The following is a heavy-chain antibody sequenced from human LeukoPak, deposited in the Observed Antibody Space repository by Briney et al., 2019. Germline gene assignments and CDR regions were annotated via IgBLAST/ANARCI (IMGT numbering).Heavy chain of an antibody. CDR2: INPNSGGT. CDR3: AREMRYYYDNSGYTTFDY. J-gene: IGHJ4*02. Sequence: ASVKVSCKASGYTFTGYYMHWVRQAPGQGLEWMGWINPNSGGTNYAQKFQGRVTMTRDTSISTAYMELSRLRSDDTAVYYCAREMRYYYDNSGYTTFDYWGQGTLVTVSS. D-gene: IGHD3-22*01. V-gene: IGHV1-2*02. CDR1: GYTFTGYY.